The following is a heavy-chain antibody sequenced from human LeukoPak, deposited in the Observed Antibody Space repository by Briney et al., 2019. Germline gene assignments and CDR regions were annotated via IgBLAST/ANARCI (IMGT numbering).Heavy chain of an antibody. CDR3: ARDQFSYYDSSGYYGYDAFDI. J-gene: IGHJ3*02. CDR2: IKQDGSEK. Sequence: GGSLRLSCAASGFTFSRYWLSWVRQAPGKGLEWVANIKQDGSEKYYVDSVKGRFTISRDNAKNSLYLQMNSLRAEDTAVYYCARDQFSYYDSSGYYGYDAFDIWGQGTMVTVSS. D-gene: IGHD3-22*01. V-gene: IGHV3-7*01. CDR1: GFTFSRYW.